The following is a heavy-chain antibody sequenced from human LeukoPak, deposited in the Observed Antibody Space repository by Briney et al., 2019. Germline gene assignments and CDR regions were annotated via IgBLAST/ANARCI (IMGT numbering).Heavy chain of an antibody. Sequence: PGGSLRLSCAASGFTFSSDGMHWVRQAPGKGLEWVAFIRYDGSNKYYADSVKGRLTISRDNSKNTLYLQMNSLRVEDTAVYYCAKSWNYYDSSGDDALDIWGQGTMVTVSS. J-gene: IGHJ3*02. CDR3: AKSWNYYDSSGDDALDI. CDR2: IRYDGSNK. CDR1: GFTFSSDG. D-gene: IGHD3-22*01. V-gene: IGHV3-30*02.